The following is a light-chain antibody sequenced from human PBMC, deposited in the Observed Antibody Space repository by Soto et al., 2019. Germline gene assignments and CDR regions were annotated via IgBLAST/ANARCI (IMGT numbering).Light chain of an antibody. J-gene: IGKJ4*01. CDR1: QSVNNNY. CDR3: QQYGSTPLT. Sequence: EIVLMQSPGTLSLSPGERATLSCRASQSVNNNYLAWYQQKPGQAPRLYIYGASTRATGIPDRFSGSGSGTDFTLTISRLEPEDFAVYYCQQYGSTPLTFGGGTKVEIK. CDR2: GAS. V-gene: IGKV3-20*01.